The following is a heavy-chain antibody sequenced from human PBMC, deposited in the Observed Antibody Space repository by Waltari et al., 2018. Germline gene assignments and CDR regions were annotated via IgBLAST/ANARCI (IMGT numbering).Heavy chain of an antibody. CDR2: FYRSGRR. CDR1: GFTLSSYA. J-gene: IGHJ6*03. CDR3: AKLGGLYSSGWPDSTNYMDV. V-gene: IGHV3-23*03. Sequence: DVQVLESGGDLVQSGGSLRLSCAASGFTLSSYAMNWVRQVPEKGLGLISVFYRSGRRNYADSVKGRFTITRDDSKNTLFLEMNSLRPEDTAVYYCAKLGGLYSSGWPDSTNYMDVWGKGTTVSVSS. D-gene: IGHD3-22*01.